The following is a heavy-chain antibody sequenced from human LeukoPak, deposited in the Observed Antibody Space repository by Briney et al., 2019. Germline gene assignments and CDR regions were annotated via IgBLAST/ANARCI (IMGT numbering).Heavy chain of an antibody. CDR1: GFTFSIYW. J-gene: IGHJ4*02. D-gene: IGHD4-17*01. Sequence: GGSLRLSCAASGFTFSIYWMSWVRQAPGKGLEWVANIKQDGSEKYYVDSVKGRFTISRDNAKNSLSLQMNSLRAEDTAVYYCARRDHGDYGEEYWGQGTLVTVSS. V-gene: IGHV3-7*01. CDR3: ARRDHGDYGEEY. CDR2: IKQDGSEK.